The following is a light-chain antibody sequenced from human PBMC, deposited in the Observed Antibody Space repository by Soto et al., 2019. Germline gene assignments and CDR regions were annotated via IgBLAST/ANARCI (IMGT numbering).Light chain of an antibody. V-gene: IGLV1-47*01. J-gene: IGLJ2*01. CDR2: RND. CDR3: TTWDDSLRAVV. CDR1: SSNIGNNY. Sequence: QSVLTQPPSASGTPGQRVTISCSGSSSNIGNNYVHWYQQLPGTAPKLLIYRNDQRPSGVPDRFSGSKSGTSASLAISGLRSEDETDYYCTTWDDSLRAVVFGGGTKLTVL.